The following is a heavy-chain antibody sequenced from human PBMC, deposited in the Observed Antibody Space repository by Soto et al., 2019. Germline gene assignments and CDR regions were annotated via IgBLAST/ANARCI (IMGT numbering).Heavy chain of an antibody. CDR1: EFTFSTYS. Sequence: EVQLVESGGGLVKPGGSLRLSCAASEFTFSTYSMNWVRQAPGKGLEWVSSISSSSSYIYYADSVKGRFTISRDNAKNSLYLQMNSLRAEDTAVYYCARVVDYYDPYDYYGMDVWGQGTTVTVSS. CDR2: ISSSSSYI. V-gene: IGHV3-21*01. J-gene: IGHJ6*02. CDR3: ARVVDYYDPYDYYGMDV. D-gene: IGHD3-22*01.